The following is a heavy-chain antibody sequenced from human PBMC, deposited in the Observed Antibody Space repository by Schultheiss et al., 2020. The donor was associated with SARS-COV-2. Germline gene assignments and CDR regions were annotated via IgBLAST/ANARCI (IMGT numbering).Heavy chain of an antibody. CDR3: ATTRGYSYGKDAFDI. V-gene: IGHV5-51*01. CDR1: GYSFTNYW. CDR2: IYPDDFDV. J-gene: IGHJ3*02. D-gene: IGHD5-18*01. Sequence: KVSCKGFGYSFTNYWIGWVRQMPGKGLEWMGIIYPDDFDVRYSPPFEGQVTISADKSVSTAYLEWSSLKASDTAMYYCATTRGYSYGKDAFDIWGQGTMVTVSS.